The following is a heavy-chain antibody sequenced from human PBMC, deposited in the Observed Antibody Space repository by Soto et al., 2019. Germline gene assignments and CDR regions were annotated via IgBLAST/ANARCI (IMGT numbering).Heavy chain of an antibody. Sequence: QITLNESGPTVVRPTETLTLTCRFSGFSLTTSGVGVGWIHQSPGKAPEWLAPIYWDDDKRYSASLKSRLTITKDTSKNQLVLTVSDLDPTDTATYYCAHRVLRTVFGLVTTTAIYFDFWGQGTPVAVSS. V-gene: IGHV2-5*02. D-gene: IGHD3-3*01. CDR3: AHRVLRTVFGLVTTTAIYFDF. CDR1: GFSLTTSGVG. CDR2: IYWDDDK. J-gene: IGHJ4*02.